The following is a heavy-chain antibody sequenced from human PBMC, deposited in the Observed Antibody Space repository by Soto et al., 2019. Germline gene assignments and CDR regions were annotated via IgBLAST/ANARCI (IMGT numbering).Heavy chain of an antibody. CDR2: IDGSGGIT. D-gene: IGHD3-10*01. J-gene: IGHJ5*02. Sequence: PGGSLRLSFAASGFTFGTTDMSWVRQSPGEGLEGGATIDGSGGITYYADSVKVQFTISRDHSRNTVYVQMNSLRGDATDLYYCGNNSGGFNTWGQGATVTVSS. V-gene: IGHV3-23*01. CDR3: GNNSGGFNT. CDR1: GFTFGTTD.